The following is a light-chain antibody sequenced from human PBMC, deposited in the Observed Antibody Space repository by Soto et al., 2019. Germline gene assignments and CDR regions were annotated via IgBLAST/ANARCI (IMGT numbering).Light chain of an antibody. CDR3: QQYGSSPLT. CDR1: QSVSSSY. CDR2: GAS. V-gene: IGKV3-20*01. Sequence: EIVLTQSPGTLSLSPGERATLSCRASQSVSSSYLAWYQQKPGQAPRLLIYGASTRATGIPDRFSGSGSGTDFTVTISSLEPQDSAVYYCQQYGSSPLTFGGGTKVEIK. J-gene: IGKJ4*01.